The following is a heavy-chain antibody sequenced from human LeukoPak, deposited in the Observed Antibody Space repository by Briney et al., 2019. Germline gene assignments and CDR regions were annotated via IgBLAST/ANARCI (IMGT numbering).Heavy chain of an antibody. V-gene: IGHV5-51*01. CDR1: GYSFTNYW. D-gene: IGHD3-10*01. CDR2: IYPGDSDT. CDR3: ARSMVRGVIIASFDY. J-gene: IGHJ4*02. Sequence: GESLKISCKGSGYSFTNYWIGWVRQMSGKGLEWMGIIYPGDSDTRYSPSFQGQVTISADKSISTAYLQWSSLKALDTAMYYCARSMVRGVIIASFDYWGQGTLVTVSS.